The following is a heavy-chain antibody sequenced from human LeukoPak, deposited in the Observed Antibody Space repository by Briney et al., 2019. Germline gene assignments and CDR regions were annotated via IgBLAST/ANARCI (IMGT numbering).Heavy chain of an antibody. CDR2: IYYSGST. Sequence: KPSETLSLTCAVYGGSFSGYYWSWIRQPPGKGLEWIGSIYYSGSTYYNPSLKSRVTISVDTSKNQFSLKLSSVTAADTAVYYCARRALGEVVVVAATSAFDIWGQGTMVTVSS. J-gene: IGHJ3*02. D-gene: IGHD2-15*01. CDR1: GGSFSGYY. CDR3: ARRALGEVVVVAATSAFDI. V-gene: IGHV4-34*01.